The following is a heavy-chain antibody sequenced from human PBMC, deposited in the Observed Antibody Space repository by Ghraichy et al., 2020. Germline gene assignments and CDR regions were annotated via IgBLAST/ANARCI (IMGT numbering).Heavy chain of an antibody. J-gene: IGHJ4*02. V-gene: IGHV3-9*01. CDR3: ARGLYDFWSGYFY. CDR1: GFTFDDYA. Sequence: GGSLRLSCAASGFTFDDYAMHWVRQAPGKGLEWVSGISWNSGSIGYADSVKGRFTISRDNAKNSLYLQMNSLRAEDTALYYCARGLYDFWSGYFYWGQGTLVTVSS. CDR2: ISWNSGSI. D-gene: IGHD3-3*01.